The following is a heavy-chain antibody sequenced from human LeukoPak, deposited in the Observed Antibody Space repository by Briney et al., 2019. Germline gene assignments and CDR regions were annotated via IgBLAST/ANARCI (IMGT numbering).Heavy chain of an antibody. D-gene: IGHD6-13*01. CDR2: FFYSGSP. J-gene: IGHJ4*02. CDR1: GGSISSYY. CDR3: ARVGQTVAAGTYDY. V-gene: IGHV4-59*08. Sequence: SETLSLTCTVSGGSISSYYWSWIRQSPGKGLEWIGNFFYSGSPNYNPSLKSRVTESFDTSKIQFSLKLSSVTGADTAVYYCARVGQTVAAGTYDYWGQGTLVTVSS.